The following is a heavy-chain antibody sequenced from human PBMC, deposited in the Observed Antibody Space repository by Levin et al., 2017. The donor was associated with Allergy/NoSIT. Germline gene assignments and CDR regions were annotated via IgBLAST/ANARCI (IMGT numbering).Heavy chain of an antibody. Sequence: ASVKVSCKASGYTFTNYGFSWVRQAPGQGLEWMGWISTYNGNTNYAQNLQGRVTMTIDTSTTTAYMELRSLRSDDTAVYYCAREWDASSWYGFRFYYFDYWGQGTLVTVSS. V-gene: IGHV1-18*01. CDR1: GYTFTNYG. CDR3: AREWDASSWYGFRFYYFDY. D-gene: IGHD6-13*01. CDR2: ISTYNGNT. J-gene: IGHJ4*02.